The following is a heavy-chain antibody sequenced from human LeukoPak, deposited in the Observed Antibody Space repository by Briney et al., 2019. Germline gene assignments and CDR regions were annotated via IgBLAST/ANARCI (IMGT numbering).Heavy chain of an antibody. CDR3: ARASFNSYGIDGFDY. Sequence: PSETLSLTCSVSGGSISDYFWNWIRQPPGKGLEWIAYIRISGNTKYNPSLKSRVTISVDTSKNQFSLNLRSVTAADTAVYYCARASFNSYGIDGFDYWGQGTLVTVSS. D-gene: IGHD5-18*01. CDR2: IRISGNT. V-gene: IGHV4-59*01. CDR1: GGSISDYF. J-gene: IGHJ4*02.